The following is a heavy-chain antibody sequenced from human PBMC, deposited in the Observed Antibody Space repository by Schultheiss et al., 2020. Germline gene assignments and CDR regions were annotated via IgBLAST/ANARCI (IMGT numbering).Heavy chain of an antibody. D-gene: IGHD1-26*01. CDR2: ISAYNGNT. V-gene: IGHV1-18*01. Sequence: ASVKVSCKASGGTFSSYAISWVRQAPGQGLEWMGWISAYNGNTNYAQKLQGRVTMTTDTSTSTAYMELSSLRSEDTAVYYCAKDGRGSYRGGYYFDYWGQGTLVTVSS. J-gene: IGHJ4*02. CDR1: GGTFSSYA. CDR3: AKDGRGSYRGGYYFDY.